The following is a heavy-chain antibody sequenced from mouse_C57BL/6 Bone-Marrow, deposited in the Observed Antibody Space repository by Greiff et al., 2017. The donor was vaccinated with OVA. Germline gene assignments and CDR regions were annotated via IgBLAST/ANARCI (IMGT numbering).Heavy chain of an antibody. J-gene: IGHJ4*01. V-gene: IGHV1-19*01. CDR3: ARSYGSSSYAMDY. CDR1: GYTFTDYY. Sequence: EVQLQQSGPVLVKPGASVKMSCKASGYTFTDYYMNWVKQSHGKSLEWIGVINPYNGGTSYNQKFKGKATLTVDKSSSTAYMELNSLTSEDSAVYYCARSYGSSSYAMDYWGQGTSVTVSS. D-gene: IGHD1-1*01. CDR2: INPYNGGT.